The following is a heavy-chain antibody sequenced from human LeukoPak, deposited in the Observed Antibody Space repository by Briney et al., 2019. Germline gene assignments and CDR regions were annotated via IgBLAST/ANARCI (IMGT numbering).Heavy chain of an antibody. Sequence: SENLSLTCAVYGGSFSGYYWSWIRQPPGKGLEWIGEINHSGSTNYNPSLKSRVTISVDTSKNQFSLKLSSVTAADTAVYYCARDYGDAFDIWGQGTMVTVSS. D-gene: IGHD4-17*01. V-gene: IGHV4-34*01. CDR3: ARDYGDAFDI. CDR1: GGSFSGYY. J-gene: IGHJ3*02. CDR2: INHSGST.